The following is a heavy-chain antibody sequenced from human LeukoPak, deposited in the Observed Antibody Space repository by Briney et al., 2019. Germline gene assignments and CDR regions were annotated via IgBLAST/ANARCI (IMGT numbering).Heavy chain of an antibody. CDR3: ARRTYSSSSSLFDY. D-gene: IGHD6-6*01. Sequence: ASVKVSCKASGYTFTSYGISWVRQAPGQGLEWMGWISAYNGNTNYAQKLQGRVTMTTDTSTTTAYMELRSLRSDATAFYYCARRTYSSSSSLFDYWGQGTLVTVSS. V-gene: IGHV1-18*01. J-gene: IGHJ4*02. CDR2: ISAYNGNT. CDR1: GYTFTSYG.